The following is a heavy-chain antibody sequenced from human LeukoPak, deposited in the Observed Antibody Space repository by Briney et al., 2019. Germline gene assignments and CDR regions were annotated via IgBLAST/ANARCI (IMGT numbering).Heavy chain of an antibody. CDR1: GYTFTTYA. V-gene: IGHV1-3*01. CDR2: INAGNGNT. Sequence: GASVKVSCKASGYTFTTYAMHWVRQAPGQRLEWMGWINAGNGNTKYSQKFQGRVTITRDTSASTAYVELSSLRSEDTAVYYCARDLKQFGGWFDYWGQGTLVTVSS. CDR3: ARDLKQFGGWFDY. J-gene: IGHJ4*02. D-gene: IGHD6-19*01.